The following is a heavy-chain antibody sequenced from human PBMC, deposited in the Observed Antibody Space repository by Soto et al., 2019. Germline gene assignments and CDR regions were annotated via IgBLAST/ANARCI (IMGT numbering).Heavy chain of an antibody. V-gene: IGHV4-59*01. CDR1: GGSISSYY. CDR2: IYYSGST. D-gene: IGHD2-2*01. J-gene: IGHJ5*02. CDR3: ARDGSSTVKWIDP. Sequence: SETLSLTCTVSGGSISSYYWSWIRQPPGKGLEWIGYIYYSGSTNYNPSLKSRVTMSVDMSKNQFSLQMSSVTAADTAVYYCARDGSSTVKWIDPWGEGTLVTVSS.